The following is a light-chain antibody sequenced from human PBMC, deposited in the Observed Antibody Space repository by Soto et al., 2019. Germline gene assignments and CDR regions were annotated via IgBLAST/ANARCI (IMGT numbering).Light chain of an antibody. J-gene: IGKJ2*01. CDR1: QSVSNS. V-gene: IGKV3-20*01. CDR3: QQYGNSYT. Sequence: EIVLTQSPGTLSLSPGERATLSCRASQSVSNSLAWYQQKLGQAPRLLIYGASSRATGIPDRFSGSGSGTDFTLTISGLEPEDFAVYYCQQYGNSYTFGQGTKLGIK. CDR2: GAS.